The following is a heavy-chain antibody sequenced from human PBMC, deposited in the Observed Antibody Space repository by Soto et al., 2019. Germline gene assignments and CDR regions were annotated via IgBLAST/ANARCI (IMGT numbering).Heavy chain of an antibody. J-gene: IGHJ4*02. V-gene: IGHV3-74*01. CDR2: IIRDGSST. CDR3: ARGQQARPFDY. Sequence: GGSLRLSCAASGFTFSSYWMHWVRQAPGKGLVWVSRIIRDGSSTNYADSVKGRFTISRDNAKNTLYLQMSSLRAEDTAVYYCARGQQARPFDYWGQGTLVTVSS. CDR1: GFTFSSYW. D-gene: IGHD1-1*01.